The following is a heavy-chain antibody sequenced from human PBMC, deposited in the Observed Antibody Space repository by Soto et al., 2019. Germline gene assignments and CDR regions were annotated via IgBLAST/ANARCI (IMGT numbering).Heavy chain of an antibody. V-gene: IGHV1-18*01. Sequence: QVQLVQSGAEVKKAGASVKVSCKASGYTFTSYGISWVRQAPGQGLEWMGWISAYDGNTNYAQKLHGRVTMTTDTSPSTADMELMSRRSDDTAVYYCARNYYGSGRSWPDFHYWGQGTPVAFSS. CDR3: ARNYYGSGRSWPDFHY. J-gene: IGHJ4*02. D-gene: IGHD3-10*01. CDR2: ISAYDGNT. CDR1: GYTFTSYG.